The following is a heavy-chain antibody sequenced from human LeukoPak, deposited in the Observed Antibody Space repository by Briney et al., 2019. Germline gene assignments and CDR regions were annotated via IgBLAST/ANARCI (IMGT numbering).Heavy chain of an antibody. CDR1: GGSPSNINYY. J-gene: IGHJ4*02. D-gene: IGHD4-23*01. V-gene: IGHV4-39*02. Sequence: SQTLSPSCSVSGGSPSNINYYCGWVRQPPGKWLEWIGSIYYSGSTYYNPSLKSRITISVDTPHKHFSLKLSCVTAAHTAVYYCARFLRWVHYFDYWGQGTLVTVSS. CDR3: ARFLRWVHYFDY. CDR2: IYYSGST.